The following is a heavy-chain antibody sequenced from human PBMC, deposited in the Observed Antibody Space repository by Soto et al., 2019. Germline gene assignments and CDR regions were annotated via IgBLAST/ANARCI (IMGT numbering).Heavy chain of an antibody. CDR1: GLTFSRYA. V-gene: IGHV3-23*01. CDR2: IGDSVSRT. Sequence: PGGSLRLSCVVSGLTFSRYAMSWVRQAPGKGLEWVSGIGDSVSRTFYADSVKGRFAISRDNSKNTLYLQMNNLRAEDTAVYYCAKDPVAYHDGGGYYYFDYWGQGTLDTVSS. D-gene: IGHD3-3*01. J-gene: IGHJ4*02. CDR3: AKDPVAYHDGGGYYYFDY.